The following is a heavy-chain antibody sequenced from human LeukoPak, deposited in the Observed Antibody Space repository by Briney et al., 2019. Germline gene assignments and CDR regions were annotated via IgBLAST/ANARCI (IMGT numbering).Heavy chain of an antibody. D-gene: IGHD3-10*01. CDR1: GFTVSSNY. V-gene: IGHV3-66*04. CDR2: IYSGGST. Sequence: QPGGSLRLSCAASGFTVSSNYMSWVRQAPGKGLEWGSVIYSGGSTYYADSVKGRFTISRDNSKATLYLQMNSLRAEDTAVYYCARQGGSGGYYENWFDPWGQGTLVTVSS. J-gene: IGHJ5*02. CDR3: ARQGGSGGYYENWFDP.